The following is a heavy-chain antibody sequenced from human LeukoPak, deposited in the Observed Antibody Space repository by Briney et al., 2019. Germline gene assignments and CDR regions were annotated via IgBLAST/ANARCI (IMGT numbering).Heavy chain of an antibody. CDR3: ARRLTQYDCFDP. CDR2: TYYRSTWYN. CDR1: GDSVSSNSVT. J-gene: IGHJ5*02. V-gene: IGHV6-1*01. Sequence: SQTLSLICAISGDSVSSNSVTWNWIRQSPSRGLEWLGRTYYRSTWYNDYAVSVRGRITVNPDTSKNQFSLHLNSVTPEDTAVYYCARRLTQYDCFDPWGQGILVTVSS. D-gene: IGHD2-2*01.